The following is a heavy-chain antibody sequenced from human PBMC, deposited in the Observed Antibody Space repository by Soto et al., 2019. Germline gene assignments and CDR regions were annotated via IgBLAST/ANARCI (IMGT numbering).Heavy chain of an antibody. Sequence: GGSLRLSCATSDFTFRNYWMNWVRQAPGKGLEWVANIKPDGSATNYVDSVKGRFTISRDNVRNSVSLQMNSLRVEDTAVYFCFGGNGGPQWGQGTLVTVSS. V-gene: IGHV3-7*03. J-gene: IGHJ4*02. CDR1: DFTFRNYW. D-gene: IGHD3-16*01. CDR3: FGGNGGPQ. CDR2: IKPDGSAT.